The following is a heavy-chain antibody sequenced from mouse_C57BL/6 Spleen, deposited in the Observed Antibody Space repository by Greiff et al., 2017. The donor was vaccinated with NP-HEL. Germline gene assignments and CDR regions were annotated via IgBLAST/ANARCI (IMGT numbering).Heavy chain of an antibody. CDR1: GFTFSSYG. V-gene: IGHV5-6*01. D-gene: IGHD1-1*01. CDR3: ARQGIYYYGSSYERSYFDY. J-gene: IGHJ2*01. CDR2: ISSGGSYT. Sequence: EVQGVESGGDLVKPGGSLKLSCAASGFTFSSYGMSWVRQTPDKRLEWVATISSGGSYTYYPDSVKGRFTISRDNAKNTLYLQMSSLKSEDTAMYYCARQGIYYYGSSYERSYFDYWGQGTTLTVSS.